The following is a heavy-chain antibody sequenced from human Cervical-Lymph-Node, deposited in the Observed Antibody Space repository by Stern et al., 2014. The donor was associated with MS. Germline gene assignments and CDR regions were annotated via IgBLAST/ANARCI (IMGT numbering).Heavy chain of an antibody. CDR1: GFTVSNNY. J-gene: IGHJ4*02. CDR3: ARAPMVNY. Sequence: EVQLVESGGGLVQPGGSLRLSCVASGFTVSNNYMNWVHQAPGKGLEWVSVIYSGGVTHYADSVRGRFTISRDNSKNTLYLQMNSLRVEDTAVYYCARAPMVNYWGQGTLVTVSS. D-gene: IGHD5-18*01. V-gene: IGHV3-66*02. CDR2: IYSGGVT.